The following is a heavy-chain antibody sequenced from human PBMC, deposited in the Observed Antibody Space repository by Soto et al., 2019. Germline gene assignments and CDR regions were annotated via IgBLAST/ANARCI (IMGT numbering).Heavy chain of an antibody. CDR3: ARATPGDLSIAARLGYYYYMDV. D-gene: IGHD6-6*01. V-gene: IGHV3-21*01. Sequence: GGSLRLSCAASGFTFSSYSMNWVRQAPGKGLEWVSSISSSSSYIYYADSLKGRFTISREKAKTSLYLQMISLRAVETAVSYGARATPGDLSIAARLGYYYYMDVWGKGTTVTVSS. CDR1: GFTFSSYS. J-gene: IGHJ6*03. CDR2: ISSSSSYI.